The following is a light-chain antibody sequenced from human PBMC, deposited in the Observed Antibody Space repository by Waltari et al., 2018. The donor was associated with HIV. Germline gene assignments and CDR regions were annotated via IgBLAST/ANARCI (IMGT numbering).Light chain of an antibody. CDR1: SGSIANHY. CDR3: QSYDNENPVL. J-gene: IGLJ2*01. Sequence: NFMLTQPHPVSDSPGKTVTISCTRSSGSIANHYVQWSQQRPGSSPTTVIYKDDQRPSGVPDRFSGSIDSSSNSASLTISGLRPEDEADYYCQSYDNENPVLFGGGTKLTVL. V-gene: IGLV6-57*01. CDR2: KDD.